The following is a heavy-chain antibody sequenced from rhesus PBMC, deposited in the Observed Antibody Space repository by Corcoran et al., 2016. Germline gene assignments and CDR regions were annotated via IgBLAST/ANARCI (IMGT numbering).Heavy chain of an antibody. J-gene: IGHJ6*01. CDR1: GFTFSDYY. V-gene: IGHV3-178*01. D-gene: IGHD6S26*01. CDR2: ISKGGVSK. Sequence: EVQLVESGGGLAKPGGSLRLSCAASGFTFSDYYMDWVRQAPGKGLEWVSRISKGGVSKWYADSVNGRFNSSRENAKNTLYLKMNSLRAEDTAVYYCAREHSSGWSGYGLDSWGQGVVVTVSS. CDR3: AREHSSGWSGYGLDS.